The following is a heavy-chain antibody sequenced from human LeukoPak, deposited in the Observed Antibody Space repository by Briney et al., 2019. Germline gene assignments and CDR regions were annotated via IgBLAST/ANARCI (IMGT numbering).Heavy chain of an antibody. CDR3: ARVCIAACGMDV. CDR2: IYYSGST. J-gene: IGHJ6*02. Sequence: PSETLSLTCTVSGGSISSSSYYWGWIRQPPGKGLEWIGSIYYSGSTYYNPSLKSRVTIFVDTSKNQFSLKLSSVTAADTAVYYCARVCIAACGMDVWGQGTTVTVSS. CDR1: GGSISSSSYY. V-gene: IGHV4-39*01. D-gene: IGHD6-6*01.